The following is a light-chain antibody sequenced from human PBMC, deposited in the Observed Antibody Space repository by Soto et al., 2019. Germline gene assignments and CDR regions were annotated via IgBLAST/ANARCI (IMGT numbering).Light chain of an antibody. J-gene: IGLJ2*01. V-gene: IGLV1-44*01. Sequence: SVLTQPPSASGTPGQRVTISCSGSSSNIGSNTVNWYQQLPGTAPKLLIYSNNQRPSGVPDRFSGSKSGTSASLAISGLQSEDEAGYYCAAWDGSLNGVVFGGGTKVTVL. CDR3: AAWDGSLNGVV. CDR1: SSNIGSNT. CDR2: SNN.